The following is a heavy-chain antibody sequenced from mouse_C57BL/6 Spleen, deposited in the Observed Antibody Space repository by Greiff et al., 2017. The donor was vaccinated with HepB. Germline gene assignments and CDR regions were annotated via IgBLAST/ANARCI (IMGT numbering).Heavy chain of an antibody. J-gene: IGHJ3*01. V-gene: IGHV1-80*01. Sequence: QVQLKESGAELVKPGASVKISCKASGYAFSSYWMNWVKQRPGKGLEWIGQIYPGDGDTNYNGKFKGKATLTADKSSSTAYMQLSSLTSEDSAVYFCARSAYGSSSAWFAYWGQGTLVTVSA. CDR3: ARSAYGSSSAWFAY. CDR1: GYAFSSYW. D-gene: IGHD1-1*01. CDR2: IYPGDGDT.